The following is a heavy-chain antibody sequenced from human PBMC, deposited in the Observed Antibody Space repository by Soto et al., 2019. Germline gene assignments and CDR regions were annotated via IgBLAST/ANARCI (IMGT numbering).Heavy chain of an antibody. CDR2: IIASGVRT. J-gene: IGHJ4*02. V-gene: IGHV3-23*01. CDR1: GFSFSSFS. D-gene: IGHD2-15*01. CDR3: VKDSVGVPFDS. Sequence: DVQLLESGGDLVQPGESLRLSCAASGFSFSSFSMSWVRQAPGQGLEWVSLIIASGVRTYYADSVRGRFTISRDNSKDTLYLQMNSLRVEDAAVYYCVKDSVGVPFDSWGQGTRVTVSS.